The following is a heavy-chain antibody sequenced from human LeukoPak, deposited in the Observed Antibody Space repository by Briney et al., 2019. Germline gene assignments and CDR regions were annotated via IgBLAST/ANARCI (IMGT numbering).Heavy chain of an antibody. Sequence: SETLSLTCAVYGGSSSGYYWSWIRHPPGKGLELIGEINHSGSTNYNPSLKSRVTISVDTSKNQFSLKLSSVTAADTAVYYCARVLVVRGVIGPQAWSWIDQYYYYGMDVWGQGTTVTVSS. J-gene: IGHJ6*02. D-gene: IGHD3-10*01. V-gene: IGHV4-34*01. CDR1: GGSSSGYY. CDR2: INHSGST. CDR3: ARVLVVRGVIGPQAWSWIDQYYYYGMDV.